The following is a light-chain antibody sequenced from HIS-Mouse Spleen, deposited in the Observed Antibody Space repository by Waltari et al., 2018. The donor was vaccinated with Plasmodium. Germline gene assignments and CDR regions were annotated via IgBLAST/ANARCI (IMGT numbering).Light chain of an antibody. V-gene: IGLV2-14*03. CDR1: SSDVGGHHY. J-gene: IGLJ2*01. CDR2: DVS. CDR3: SSYTSSSTLV. Sequence: QSALTQPASVAGSPGQSITISCTGTSSDVGGHHYVSWYQQHPGKAPKLMIYDVSNRPSGVSNRFSGSKSGNTASLTISGLQAEDEADYYCSSYTSSSTLVFGGGTKLTVL.